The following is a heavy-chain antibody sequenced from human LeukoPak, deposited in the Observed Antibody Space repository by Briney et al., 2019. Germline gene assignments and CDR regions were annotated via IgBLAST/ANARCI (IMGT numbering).Heavy chain of an antibody. CDR1: GYTFTGYY. Sequence: VASVKVSCKASGYTFTGYYMHWVRQAPGQGLEWMGWINPNSGGTNYAQKFQGRVTTTRDTSISTAYMELSRLRSDDTAVYYCARVAAWVGHMDVWGKGTTVTVSS. V-gene: IGHV1-2*02. D-gene: IGHD1-26*01. CDR3: ARVAAWVGHMDV. CDR2: INPNSGGT. J-gene: IGHJ6*03.